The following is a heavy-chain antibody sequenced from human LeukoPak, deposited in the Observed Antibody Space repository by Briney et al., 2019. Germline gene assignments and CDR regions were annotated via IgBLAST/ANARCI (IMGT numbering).Heavy chain of an antibody. V-gene: IGHV3-23*01. D-gene: IGHD3-3*01. CDR3: ANNYDFWSGYSTQFDY. CDR2: ISGSGGST. Sequence: GGSLRLSCAASGFTFSSYSMNWVRQAPGKGLEWVSAISGSGGSTYYADSVKGRFTISRDNSKNTLYLQMNSLRAEDTAVYYCANNYDFWSGYSTQFDYWGQGTLVTVSS. CDR1: GFTFSSYS. J-gene: IGHJ4*02.